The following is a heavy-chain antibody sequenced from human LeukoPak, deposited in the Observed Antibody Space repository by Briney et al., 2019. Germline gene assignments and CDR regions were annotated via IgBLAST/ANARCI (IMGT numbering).Heavy chain of an antibody. CDR2: ISSSSTTI. D-gene: IGHD4-17*01. J-gene: IGHJ4*02. V-gene: IGHV3-48*04. CDR3: ASSRLSPQTYGDPFLLDY. Sequence: SGGSLRLSCAASGFSFSSYSMNWVRQAPGKGVEWFSYISSSSTTIYYADSVKGRFTISRDNAKNSLYLQMNSLRAEDTAVYYCASSRLSPQTYGDPFLLDYWGQGTLVTVSS. CDR1: GFSFSSYS.